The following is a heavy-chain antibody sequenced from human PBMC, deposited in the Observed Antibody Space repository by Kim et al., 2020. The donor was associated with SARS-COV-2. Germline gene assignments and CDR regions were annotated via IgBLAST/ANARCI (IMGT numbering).Heavy chain of an antibody. Sequence: GGSLRLSCAASGFTFSSYWMSWVRQAPGKGLEWVANIKQDGSEKYYVDSVKGRFTISRDNAKNSLYLQMNSLRAEDTAVYYCARVTDYDFWSGQGDYWGQGTLVTVSS. D-gene: IGHD3-3*01. J-gene: IGHJ4*02. CDR2: IKQDGSEK. CDR3: ARVTDYDFWSGQGDY. V-gene: IGHV3-7*03. CDR1: GFTFSSYW.